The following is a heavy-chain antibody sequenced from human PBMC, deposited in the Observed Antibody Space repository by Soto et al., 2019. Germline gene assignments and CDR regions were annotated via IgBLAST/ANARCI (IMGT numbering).Heavy chain of an antibody. D-gene: IGHD5-12*01. CDR1: GFTFSSYS. V-gene: IGHV3-33*08. Sequence: PGGSLRLSCAASGFTFSSYSMNWVRQAPGKGLEWVAVIWYDGSNKYYADSVKGRFTISRDNSKNTLYLQMNSLRAEDTAVYYCAREIVATTHFDYWGQGTLVTVSS. J-gene: IGHJ4*02. CDR3: AREIVATTHFDY. CDR2: IWYDGSNK.